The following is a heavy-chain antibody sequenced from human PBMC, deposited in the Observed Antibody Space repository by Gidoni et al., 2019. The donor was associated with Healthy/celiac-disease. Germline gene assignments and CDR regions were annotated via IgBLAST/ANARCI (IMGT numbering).Heavy chain of an antibody. D-gene: IGHD4-17*01. Sequence: QVQLVQSGAEVKKPGASVKVSCKASGYTFTGYYMHWVRQAPGQGLEWMGRINPNSGGTNYAQKFQGRVTMTRDTSIYTAYMELSRLRSDDTAVFYCARESLRGHTVTTLDYWGQGTLVTVSS. J-gene: IGHJ4*02. CDR1: GYTFTGYY. CDR3: ARESLRGHTVTTLDY. CDR2: INPNSGGT. V-gene: IGHV1-2*06.